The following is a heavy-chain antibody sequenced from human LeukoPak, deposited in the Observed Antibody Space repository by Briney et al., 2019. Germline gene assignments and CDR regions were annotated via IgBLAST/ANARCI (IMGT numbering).Heavy chain of an antibody. J-gene: IGHJ4*02. CDR3: ARPRGYGSGNLDY. CDR1: GCSFTSYW. CDR2: IYPGGSDT. Sequence: GESLKISCKGSGCSFTSYWIGWVRQMPGKGLEWTGIIYPGGSDTRYSPSFQGQVTISADKSISTAYLQWSSLKASDTAMYYCARPRGYGSGNLDYWGQGTLVTVSS. V-gene: IGHV5-51*01. D-gene: IGHD3-10*01.